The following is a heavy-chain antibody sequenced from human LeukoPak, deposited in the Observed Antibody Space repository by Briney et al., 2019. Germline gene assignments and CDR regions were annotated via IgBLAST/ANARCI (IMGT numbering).Heavy chain of an antibody. CDR1: GGFISGHY. J-gene: IGHJ4*02. V-gene: IGHV4-59*11. CDR2: IYNSGST. CDR3: ARGGVLKSVDY. Sequence: SQTLSLTCTVSGGFISGHYWTWIRQPPGKGLEWIGYIYNSGSTKYSPSLKSRVTISVDTSKNQFSLKLSSVTAADTAVYYCARGGVLKSVDYWGQGTLVAVSS. D-gene: IGHD3-16*01.